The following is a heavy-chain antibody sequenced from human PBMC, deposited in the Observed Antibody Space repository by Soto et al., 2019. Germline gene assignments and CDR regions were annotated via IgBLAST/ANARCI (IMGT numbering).Heavy chain of an antibody. CDR3: AKGGATYGLLTHDY. V-gene: IGHV3-23*01. Sequence: EMQLLESGGGLVQPGGSLRLSCVASGFPFSSYAMSWVRQTPGKGLEWVSGISGSGGRTYYADSVKGRFTISRDNSNNTLSLQMHILRVEDTAVYFCAKGGATYGLLTHDYWGQGTRVTVSS. J-gene: IGHJ4*02. D-gene: IGHD3-9*01. CDR2: ISGSGGRT. CDR1: GFPFSSYA.